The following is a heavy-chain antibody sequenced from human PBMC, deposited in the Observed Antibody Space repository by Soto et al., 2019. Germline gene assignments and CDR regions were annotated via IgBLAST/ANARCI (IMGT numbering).Heavy chain of an antibody. CDR3: ARFGDDFRSGYHELDY. Sequence: ASVKVSCKASGYTFTSYGISWVRQAPGQGLEWMGWISAYNGNTNYAQKLQGRVTMTTDTSTSTAYMELRSLRSDDTAVYYCARFGDDFRSGYHELDYWGQGTLVTVSS. V-gene: IGHV1-18*01. CDR1: GYTFTSYG. D-gene: IGHD3-3*01. J-gene: IGHJ4*02. CDR2: ISAYNGNT.